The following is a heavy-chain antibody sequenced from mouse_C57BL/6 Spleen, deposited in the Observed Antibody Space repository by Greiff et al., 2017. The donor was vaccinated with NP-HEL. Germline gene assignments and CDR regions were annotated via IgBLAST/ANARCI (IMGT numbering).Heavy chain of an antibody. CDR1: GYAFTNYL. CDR3: ARSAGITTGFDY. V-gene: IGHV1-54*01. Sequence: QVQLQQSGAELVRPGTSVKVSCKASGYAFTNYLIEWVKQRPGQGLEWIGVINPGSGGTNYNEKFKGKGTLTADKSSSTAYMQLSSLTSEDSAVYFCARSAGITTGFDYWGQGTTLTVSS. D-gene: IGHD1-1*01. J-gene: IGHJ2*01. CDR2: INPGSGGT.